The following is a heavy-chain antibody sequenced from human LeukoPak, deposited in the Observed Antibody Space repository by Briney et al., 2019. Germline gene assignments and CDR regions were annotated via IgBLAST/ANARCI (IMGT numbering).Heavy chain of an antibody. Sequence: GASVKVSCKASGYTFTGYYMHWVRQAPGEGLEWMGIINPSGGSTSYTQKFQGRVTTTRDTSTSTVYMEPSRLRSDDTAVYYCARGEIVGATKLKIMPDYWGQGTLVTVSS. CDR1: GYTFTGYY. J-gene: IGHJ4*02. V-gene: IGHV1-46*01. D-gene: IGHD1-26*01. CDR3: ARGEIVGATKLKIMPDY. CDR2: INPSGGST.